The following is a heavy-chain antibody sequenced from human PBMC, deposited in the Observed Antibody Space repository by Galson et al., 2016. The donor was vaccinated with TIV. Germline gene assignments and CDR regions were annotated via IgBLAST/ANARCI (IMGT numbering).Heavy chain of an antibody. Sequence: SCKASGYSFSTYDINWVRQAPGQGLEWMGWMNPNSGNTGYSQKFRGRVTMTRNTSERTAYMELSSLTSGDTAVYYCARSGDYGDYWGQGTLVTVSS. D-gene: IGHD4-17*01. CDR1: GYSFSTYD. V-gene: IGHV1-8*01. J-gene: IGHJ4*02. CDR2: MNPNSGNT. CDR3: ARSGDYGDY.